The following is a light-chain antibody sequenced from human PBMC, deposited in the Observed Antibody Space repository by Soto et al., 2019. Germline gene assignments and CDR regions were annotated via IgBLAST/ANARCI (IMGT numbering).Light chain of an antibody. CDR1: QDINIY. J-gene: IGKJ4*01. CDR3: QKYDGAPLT. V-gene: IGKV1-27*01. Sequence: DIQMTQSPSSLSASVGDRVTITCRAGQDINIYLAWYQQKPGKVPKLLISAASTLLSGVPSRFSGSGSGTDFTLSISSLQPEDVATYYCQKYDGAPLTFGGGTKVEIK. CDR2: AAS.